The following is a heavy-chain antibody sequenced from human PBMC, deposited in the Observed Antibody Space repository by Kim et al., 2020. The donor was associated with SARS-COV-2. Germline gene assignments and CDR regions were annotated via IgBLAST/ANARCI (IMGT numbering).Heavy chain of an antibody. CDR1: GGSFSGYY. CDR2: INHSGST. V-gene: IGHV4-34*01. D-gene: IGHD3-9*01. CDR3: ARGPRILRYFVPERGLDY. J-gene: IGHJ4*02. Sequence: SETLSLTCAVYGGSFSGYYWSWIRQPPGKGLEWIGEINHSGSTNYNPSLKSRVTISVDTSKNQFSLKLSSVTAADTAVYYCARGPRILRYFVPERGLDYWGQGTLVTVSS.